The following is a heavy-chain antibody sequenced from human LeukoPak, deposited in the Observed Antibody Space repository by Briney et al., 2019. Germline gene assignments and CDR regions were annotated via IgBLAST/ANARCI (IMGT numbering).Heavy chain of an antibody. CDR2: ISAYNGDT. D-gene: IGHD4-17*01. CDR1: GYTFTTYG. CDR3: ARDYGDLGGDY. J-gene: IGHJ4*02. V-gene: IGHV1-18*01. Sequence: ASVKVSCKASGYTFTTYGMSWVRQAPGQGLEWMGWISAYNGDTKYAQKFQGRVTMTTDTSTSTAYMDLMSLRSDDTAVYYCARDYGDLGGDYWGQRTLVTVSS.